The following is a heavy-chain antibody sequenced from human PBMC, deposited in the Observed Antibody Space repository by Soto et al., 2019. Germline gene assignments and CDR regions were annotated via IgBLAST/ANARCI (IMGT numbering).Heavy chain of an antibody. CDR1: GFTFSSYG. Sequence: GGSLRLSCAASGFTFSSYGMHWVRQAPGKGLEWVSTISGSGASTYYADSVKGRFTISRDNSKNTLDLQMNSLRAEDTAVYFCAKEGYHDFWSGYYSNETFDPWGQANLVTVSS. CDR2: ISGSGAST. V-gene: IGHV3-23*01. CDR3: AKEGYHDFWSGYYSNETFDP. D-gene: IGHD3-3*01. J-gene: IGHJ5*02.